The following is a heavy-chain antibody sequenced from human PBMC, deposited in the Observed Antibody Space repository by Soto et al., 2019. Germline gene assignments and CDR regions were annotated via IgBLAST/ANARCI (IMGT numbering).Heavy chain of an antibody. Sequence: QVQLAESGGGVVQPGRSLRLSCAASGFSFNNNGMHWVRQAPGKGLEWVAVIWYDGSYKYYADSVKGRFTISRDNSKNTLYLQMNSLRAEDTALYYCARQHMVSYYFDSLGQGTLVTVSS. D-gene: IGHD2-8*01. CDR2: IWYDGSYK. CDR3: ARQHMVSYYFDS. J-gene: IGHJ4*02. V-gene: IGHV3-33*01. CDR1: GFSFNNNG.